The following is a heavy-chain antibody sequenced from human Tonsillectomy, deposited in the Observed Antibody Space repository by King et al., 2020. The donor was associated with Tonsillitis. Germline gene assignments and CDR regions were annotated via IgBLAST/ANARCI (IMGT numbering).Heavy chain of an antibody. CDR3: TLSLAGSNWFDP. J-gene: IGHJ5*02. CDR2: SDWDDEK. CDR1: GFSLSTDEMR. V-gene: IGHV2-70*04. Sequence: TLKESGPALVKPTQTLTLTCTFSGFSLSTDEMRVIWVRQLPGKALEWLARSDWDDEKFYSTSLKTRLTISRDTSKNQVVLRMTNLDPGDTATYYCTLSLAGSNWFDPWGRGTLVTVSS. D-gene: IGHD1-1*01.